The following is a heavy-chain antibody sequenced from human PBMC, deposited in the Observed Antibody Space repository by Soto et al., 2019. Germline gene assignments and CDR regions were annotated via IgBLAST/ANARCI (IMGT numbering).Heavy chain of an antibody. V-gene: IGHV3-48*01. CDR3: ARANYYGSPGDFDY. Sequence: EVQLVESGGGLVQPGGSLRLSCAASGFTFSSYSMNWVRQAPGKGLEWVSYISSSSSTIDSADSVKGCFTISRDNAKNSLYLQMNSLRAEDTAVYYCARANYYGSPGDFDYWGQGTLVTVSS. CDR2: ISSSSSTI. J-gene: IGHJ4*02. CDR1: GFTFSSYS. D-gene: IGHD3-10*01.